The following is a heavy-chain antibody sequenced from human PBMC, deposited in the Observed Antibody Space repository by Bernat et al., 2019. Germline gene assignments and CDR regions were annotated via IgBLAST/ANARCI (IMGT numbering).Heavy chain of an antibody. D-gene: IGHD4-11*01. CDR1: GGSISSYY. J-gene: IGHJ6*02. V-gene: IGHV4-59*01. CDR3: ARESTVTTYGYYYGMDV. CDR2: IYYSGST. Sequence: QVQLQESGPGLVKPSETLSLTCTVSGGSISSYYWSWIRQPPGKGLEWIGYIYYSGSTNYNPSLKSRVTISVDTSKNQFSLKLSSVTAAGTAVYYCARESTVTTYGYYYGMDVWGQGTTVTVSS.